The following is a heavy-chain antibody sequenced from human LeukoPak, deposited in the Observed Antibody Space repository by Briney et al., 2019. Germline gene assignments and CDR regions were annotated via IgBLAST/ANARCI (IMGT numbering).Heavy chain of an antibody. Sequence: PSETLSLTCTVSGGSISSGGYYWSWIRQHPGKGLEWIGYIYYSGSTDYNPSLKSRVTISVDTSKNQFSLKLSSVTAADTAVYYYARQMTTVTTRYYYYGMDVWGQGTTVTVSS. V-gene: IGHV4-61*08. J-gene: IGHJ6*02. CDR3: ARQMTTVTTRYYYYGMDV. CDR1: GGSISSGGYY. CDR2: IYYSGST. D-gene: IGHD4-17*01.